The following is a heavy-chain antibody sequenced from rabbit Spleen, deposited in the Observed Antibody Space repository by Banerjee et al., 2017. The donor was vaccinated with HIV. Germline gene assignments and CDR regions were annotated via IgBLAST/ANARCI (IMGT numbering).Heavy chain of an antibody. CDR3: ARDSGDWCFDV. V-gene: IGHV1S40*01. D-gene: IGHD1-1*01. Sequence: QSLEESGGDLVKPGASLTLTCTASGFSFSGSQYICWVRQAPGKGLEWIACIYAGSSGSTYYASWAKGRFTISKTSSTTVTLQMTSLTAADTATYFCARDSGDWCFDVWGPGTLVTVS. J-gene: IGHJ6*01. CDR1: GFSFSGSQY. CDR2: IYAGSSGST.